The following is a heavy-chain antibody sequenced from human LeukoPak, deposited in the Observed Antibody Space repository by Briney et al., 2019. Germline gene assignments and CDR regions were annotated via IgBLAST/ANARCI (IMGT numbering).Heavy chain of an antibody. CDR3: ARRVVSGFGDLGDWFDP. V-gene: IGHV4-59*08. CDR2: IYYSGST. D-gene: IGHD3-10*01. J-gene: IGHJ5*02. Sequence: SETLSLTCAVYGGSFSSYYWSWIRQPPGKGLEWIGYIYYSGSTNYNPSLKSRVTISVDTSKNQFSLKLSSVTAADTAVYYCARRVVSGFGDLGDWFDPWGQGTLVTVSS. CDR1: GGSFSSYY.